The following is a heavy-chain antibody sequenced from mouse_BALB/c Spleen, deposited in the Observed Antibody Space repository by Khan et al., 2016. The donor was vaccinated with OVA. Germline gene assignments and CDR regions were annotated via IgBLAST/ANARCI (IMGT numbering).Heavy chain of an antibody. Sequence: QVQLQQSGAELVRPGVSVKISCKGSGYTFTDFAMHWMKQSHAKSLEWLGVISTCYGDADYNHKFRDKATMTVDKSSSTAYMELAGLTSEDSAIYYCVRGSGKSRFAYWGQGTLVTVSA. V-gene: IGHV1S137*01. J-gene: IGHJ3*01. CDR3: VRGSGKSRFAY. D-gene: IGHD1-3*01. CDR2: ISTCYGDA. CDR1: GYTFTDFA.